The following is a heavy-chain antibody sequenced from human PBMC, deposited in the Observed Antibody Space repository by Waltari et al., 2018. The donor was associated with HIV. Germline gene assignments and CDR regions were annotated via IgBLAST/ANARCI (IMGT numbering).Heavy chain of an antibody. CDR1: GYNSGNYG. CDR2: ISAYSGNT. D-gene: IGHD1-20*01. Sequence: QVQLVQSGVEVKTPGVSVTVSCKASGYNSGNYGISWVRQAPGQGLEWMGWISAYSGNTKYGQEYQGRVTMTTDTSTSTAYMELRSLTSDDTAIYYCARAGDNWNAEHDYWGQGTLVTVSS. J-gene: IGHJ4*02. V-gene: IGHV1-18*01. CDR3: ARAGDNWNAEHDY.